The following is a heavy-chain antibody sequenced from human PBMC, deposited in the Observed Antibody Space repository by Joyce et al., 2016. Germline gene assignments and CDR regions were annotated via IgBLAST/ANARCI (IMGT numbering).Heavy chain of an antibody. V-gene: IGHV5-51*03. Sequence: EVQLVQSGAEVKKPGESLKFSCKISGKSYTSYWIAWVRQMPGKGLEWMGIIDPGDSDTRYSPSFQGQVTISADRSISTAYLQWSSLKASDTAMYYCASLNSFYDYWGRGTLVIVSS. D-gene: IGHD3-3*01. J-gene: IGHJ4*02. CDR2: IDPGDSDT. CDR3: ASLNSFYDY. CDR1: GKSYTSYW.